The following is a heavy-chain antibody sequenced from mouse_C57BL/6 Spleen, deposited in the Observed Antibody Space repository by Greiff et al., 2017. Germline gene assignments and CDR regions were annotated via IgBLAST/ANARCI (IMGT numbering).Heavy chain of an antibody. D-gene: IGHD2-2*01. J-gene: IGHJ3*01. Sequence: QVQLQQPGAELVMPGASVKLSCKASGYTFTSYWMHWVKQRPGQGLEWIGEIDPSDSYTNYNQKFKGKSTLTVDKSSSTAYMQLSSLTSEDSAVYCCARGRGYDPWFAYWGKGTLVTVSA. V-gene: IGHV1-69*01. CDR3: ARGRGYDPWFAY. CDR1: GYTFTSYW. CDR2: IDPSDSYT.